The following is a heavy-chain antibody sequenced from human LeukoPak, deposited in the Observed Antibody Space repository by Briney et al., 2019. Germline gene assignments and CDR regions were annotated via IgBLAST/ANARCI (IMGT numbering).Heavy chain of an antibody. V-gene: IGHV3-20*04. J-gene: IGHJ4*02. Sequence: GGSLRLSCAASGFTFDDYGMSWVRQAPGKGLEWVSGINWSGVRTGYADSLKGRFTISRDNAKNTLYLQMNSLRAEDTALCYCARDLATTDNWGQGTLVTVSS. D-gene: IGHD1/OR15-1a*01. CDR3: ARDLATTDN. CDR2: INWSGVRT. CDR1: GFTFDDYG.